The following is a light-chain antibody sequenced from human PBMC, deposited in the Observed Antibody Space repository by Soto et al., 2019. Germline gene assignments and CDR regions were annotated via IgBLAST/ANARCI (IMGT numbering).Light chain of an antibody. J-gene: IGKJ4*01. CDR3: QQYNAWPSLT. Sequence: EIVLTQSPATLSVSPGERATLSCRASQPINSNLAWYRQNPGQAPRLVIYSASTRATGIPARFSGSGSGTDFTLTISSLQSEDFAIYFCQQYNAWPSLTFGGGTRVEIK. V-gene: IGKV3-15*01. CDR1: QPINSN. CDR2: SAS.